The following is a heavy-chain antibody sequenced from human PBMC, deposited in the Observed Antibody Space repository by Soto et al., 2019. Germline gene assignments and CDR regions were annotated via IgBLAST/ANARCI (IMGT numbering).Heavy chain of an antibody. D-gene: IGHD6-13*01. J-gene: IGHJ4*02. CDR3: ARDGPFGEGIPAAGTCDY. Sequence: GGSVRLSCAASGFTFSSYGMHWVRQAPGKGLEWVAVIWYDGSNKYYADSVKGRFTISRDNSKNTLYLQMNSLRAEDTAVYYCARDGPFGEGIPAAGTCDYWGQGPLVTVSS. V-gene: IGHV3-33*01. CDR2: IWYDGSNK. CDR1: GFTFSSYG.